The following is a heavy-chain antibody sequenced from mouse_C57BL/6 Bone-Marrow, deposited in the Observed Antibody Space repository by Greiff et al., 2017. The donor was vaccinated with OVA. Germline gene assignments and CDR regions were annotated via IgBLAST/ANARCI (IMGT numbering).Heavy chain of an antibody. CDR3: ARNPVLLWPPTRFDY. D-gene: IGHD2-10*01. J-gene: IGHJ2*01. V-gene: IGHV1-81*01. CDR1: GYTFTSYG. Sequence: VQLQESGAELARPGASVKLSCKASGYTFTSYGISWVKQRTGQGLEWIGEIYPRGGNTYYNEKFKGKATLTADKSSSPAYMELRSLTSEDSAVYVCARNPVLLWPPTRFDYWGQGTTLTVSS. CDR2: IYPRGGNT.